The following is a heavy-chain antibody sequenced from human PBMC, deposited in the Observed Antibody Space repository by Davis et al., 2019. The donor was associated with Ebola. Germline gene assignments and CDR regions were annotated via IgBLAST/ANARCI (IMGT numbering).Heavy chain of an antibody. D-gene: IGHD3-22*01. Sequence: PGGSLRLSCAASGFTFSSYSMNWVRQAPGKGLEWVSSISSSSSYIYYADSVKGRFTISRDNAKNSLYLQMNSLRAEDTAVYYCAKDRYYDSSGLEYWGQGTLVTVSS. CDR3: AKDRYYDSSGLEY. V-gene: IGHV3-21*01. CDR1: GFTFSSYS. CDR2: ISSSSSYI. J-gene: IGHJ4*02.